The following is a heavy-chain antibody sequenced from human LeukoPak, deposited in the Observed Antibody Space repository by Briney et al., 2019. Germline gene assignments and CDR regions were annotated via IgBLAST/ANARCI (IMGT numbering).Heavy chain of an antibody. J-gene: IGHJ3*02. CDR3: ATGIAVAGTFPAFDI. CDR1: GDTFSSNSAA. D-gene: IGHD6-19*01. V-gene: IGHV6-1*01. Sequence: SQTLSLTCAVSGDTFSSNSAAWNWIRQSPSRGLEWLGRTYYRSKWYNDYAVSVKSRITINPDTSKNQFSLQLNSVTPEDTAVYYCATGIAVAGTFPAFDIWGQGTMVTVSS. CDR2: TYYRSKWYN.